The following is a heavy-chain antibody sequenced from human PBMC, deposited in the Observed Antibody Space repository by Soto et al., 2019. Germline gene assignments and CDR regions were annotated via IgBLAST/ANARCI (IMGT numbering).Heavy chain of an antibody. CDR2: IYHSGST. D-gene: IGHD1-26*01. Sequence: PSETLSLTCAVSGYSISSGYYWGWIRQPPGKGLEWIGSIYHSGSTYYNPSLQSRVTISVDTSKNQFSLKLSSVTAADTAVYYCAGDPEGGVDVLGQGTLVTVSS. CDR1: GYSISSGYY. J-gene: IGHJ4*02. V-gene: IGHV4-38-2*02. CDR3: AGDPEGGVDV.